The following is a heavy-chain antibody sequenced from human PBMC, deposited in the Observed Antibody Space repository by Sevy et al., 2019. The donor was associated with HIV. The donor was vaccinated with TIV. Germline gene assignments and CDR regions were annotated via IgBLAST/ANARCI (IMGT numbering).Heavy chain of an antibody. CDR3: ARTPLLSIPGTTDVYFDN. D-gene: IGHD4-4*01. Sequence: ASVKVSCKASGGTFSNYALSWVRQAPGQGLEWMGGIIPIFGTTNFAQTLQGRVTLTADESRSTAYMELSSLKSADTAVYYCARTPLLSIPGTTDVYFDNWGQGTLVTVSS. J-gene: IGHJ4*02. CDR1: GGTFSNYA. CDR2: IIPIFGTT. V-gene: IGHV1-69*13.